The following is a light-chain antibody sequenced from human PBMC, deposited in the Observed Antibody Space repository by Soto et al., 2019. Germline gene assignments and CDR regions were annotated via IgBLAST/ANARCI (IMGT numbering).Light chain of an antibody. CDR1: QGIRHD. J-gene: IGKJ1*01. V-gene: IGKV1-17*01. Sequence: DIQMPQSPSSLPASVGDRVTITCRASQGIRHDLGWYQQKPGKAPKRLIYSASSLQSGVPSRFIGSGSGTEFTLTISSLQPEDFATYYCLQNNSYPVTFGQGTKVDIK. CDR2: SAS. CDR3: LQNNSYPVT.